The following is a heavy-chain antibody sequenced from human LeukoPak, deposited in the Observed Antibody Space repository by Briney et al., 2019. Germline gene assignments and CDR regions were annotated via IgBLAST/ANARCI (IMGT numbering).Heavy chain of an antibody. Sequence: PSQTLSLTCTVSGGSVSSGSYYWSWIRQPAGKGLEWIGRIYTSGSTNYNPSLKSRVTISVDTSKNQFSLKLSSVTAADTAVYYCARDLNQPRYYSYGFDYWGQGTLVTVSS. CDR1: GGSVSSGSYY. J-gene: IGHJ4*02. D-gene: IGHD5-18*01. CDR2: IYTSGST. V-gene: IGHV4-61*02. CDR3: ARDLNQPRYYSYGFDY.